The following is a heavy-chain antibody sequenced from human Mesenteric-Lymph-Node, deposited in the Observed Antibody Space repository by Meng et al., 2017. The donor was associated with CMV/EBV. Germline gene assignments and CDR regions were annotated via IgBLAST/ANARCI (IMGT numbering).Heavy chain of an antibody. CDR3: AKTPYRAFGPGDY. V-gene: IGHV3-23*01. J-gene: IGHJ4*02. CDR1: GLSFSSYA. D-gene: IGHD3-10*01. CDR2: VSDTGGST. Sequence: CGASGLSFSSYAMTWVRQAPGKGLEWVSVVSDTGGSTYYADSVKGRFAISRDNSKNTLYLQMNSLRAEDTAVYYCAKTPYRAFGPGDYWGQGTLVTISS.